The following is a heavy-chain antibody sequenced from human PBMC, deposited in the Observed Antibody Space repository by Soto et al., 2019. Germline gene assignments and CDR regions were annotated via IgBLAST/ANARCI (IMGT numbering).Heavy chain of an antibody. J-gene: IGHJ3*01. D-gene: IGHD5-12*01. CDR3: ARGDRGAFDL. CDR2: IHSDGSST. CDR1: GFTFSYYW. V-gene: IGHV3-74*01. Sequence: EVQLVESGGGLVRPGGSLRLSCAASGFTFSYYWMHWVRQAPGKGLVWVSRIHSDGSSTTYADFVKGRFIRSRNNARNTVDLQMNSVRVEDTAVYYCARGDRGAFDLWGQGTVVTVSS.